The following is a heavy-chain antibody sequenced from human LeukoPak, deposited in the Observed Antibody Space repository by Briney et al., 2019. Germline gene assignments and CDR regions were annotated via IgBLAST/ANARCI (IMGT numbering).Heavy chain of an antibody. D-gene: IGHD3-22*01. CDR2: IHHSEST. CDR3: ARGIPGYFGTSGYYYEY. J-gene: IGHJ4*02. Sequence: PSETLSLTCAVSGDSISSNYWWTWVRQPPGKGLEWIGEIHHSESTNFNPSLKSRVTISVDKSKNHFSLSLTSVSAADTAVYYCARGIPGYFGTSGYYYEYWGQGILVTVSS. V-gene: IGHV4-4*02. CDR1: GDSISSNYW.